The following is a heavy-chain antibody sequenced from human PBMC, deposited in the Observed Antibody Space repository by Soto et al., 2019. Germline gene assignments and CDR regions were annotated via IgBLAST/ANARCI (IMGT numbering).Heavy chain of an antibody. CDR2: IYYSGST. CDR1: GGSITSSSYY. CDR3: ARELPADMSSWFDP. V-gene: IGHV4-39*07. J-gene: IGHJ5*02. D-gene: IGHD2-15*01. Sequence: PSETLSLTCTFSGGSITSSSYYLGWIRQPPGKGLEWIGNIYYSGSTYYNPSLKSRVTISVDTSKNQCSLKLSSVSAAATAVYYCARELPADMSSWFDPWGQGTLVNVSS.